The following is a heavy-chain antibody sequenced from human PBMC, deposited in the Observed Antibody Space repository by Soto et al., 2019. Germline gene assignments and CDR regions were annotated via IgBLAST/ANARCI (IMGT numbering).Heavy chain of an antibody. CDR1: GFTFSSYA. CDR2: ISGSGGST. D-gene: IGHD3-22*01. CDR3: AKVDDSSGYSHIPIDY. V-gene: IGHV3-23*01. Sequence: GGSLRLSCAASGFTFSSYAMSWVRQAPGKGLEWVSAISGSGGSTYYADSVKGRFTISRDNSKNTLYLQMNSLRAEDTAVYYCAKVDDSSGYSHIPIDYWGQGTLVTVSS. J-gene: IGHJ4*02.